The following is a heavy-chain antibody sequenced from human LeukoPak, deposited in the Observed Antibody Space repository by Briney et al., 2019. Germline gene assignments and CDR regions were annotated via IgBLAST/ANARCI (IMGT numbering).Heavy chain of an antibody. CDR3: TIDLGAKLEIFDY. J-gene: IGHJ4*02. V-gene: IGHV3-15*01. CDR1: GFTFSSYA. D-gene: IGHD1-1*01. CDR2: IKSKTDGGTT. Sequence: GGSLRLSCAASGFTFSSYAMHWVRQAPGKGLEWVGRIKSKTDGGTTDYAAPVKGRFTISRDDSKNTLYLQMNSLKTEDTAVYYCTIDLGAKLEIFDYWGQGTLVTVSS.